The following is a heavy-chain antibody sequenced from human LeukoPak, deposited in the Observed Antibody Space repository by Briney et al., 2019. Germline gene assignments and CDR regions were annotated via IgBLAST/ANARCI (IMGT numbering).Heavy chain of an antibody. V-gene: IGHV1-69*04. CDR3: ASPKKYGDDAAKDAFDI. D-gene: IGHD4-17*01. CDR2: IIPILGIA. Sequence: SVKVSCKASGGTFSSYAISWVRQAPAQGLEWMGRIIPILGIANYAQKFQGRVTITADKSTSTAYMELSSLRSEDTAVYYCASPKKYGDDAAKDAFDIWGQGTVVTVSS. CDR1: GGTFSSYA. J-gene: IGHJ3*02.